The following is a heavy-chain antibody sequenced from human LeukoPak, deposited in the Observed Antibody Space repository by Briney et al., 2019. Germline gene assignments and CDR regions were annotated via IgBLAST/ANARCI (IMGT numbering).Heavy chain of an antibody. CDR3: ARSGGSRNGDFWSGYYVRWFDP. Sequence: SVKVSCKASGGTFSSYAISWVRQAPGQGLEWMGGIIPIFSTANYAQKFQGRVTITADKSTSTAYMELSSLRSEDTAVYYCARSGGSRNGDFWSGYYVRWFDPWGQGTLVTVSS. V-gene: IGHV1-69*06. J-gene: IGHJ5*02. D-gene: IGHD3-3*01. CDR1: GGTFSSYA. CDR2: IIPIFSTA.